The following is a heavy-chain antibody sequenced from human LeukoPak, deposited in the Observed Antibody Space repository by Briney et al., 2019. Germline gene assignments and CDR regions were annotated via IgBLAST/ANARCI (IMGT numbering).Heavy chain of an antibody. Sequence: ASVKVSCKASGYTFTGYYMHWVRQAPGQGLEWMGWINPNSGGTNYAQKFQGRVTMTRDTSTSTVYMELSSLRSEDTAVYHCARGGGSGWWNWFDPWGQGTLVTVSS. V-gene: IGHV1-2*02. J-gene: IGHJ5*02. CDR1: GYTFTGYY. CDR3: ARGGGSGWWNWFDP. D-gene: IGHD6-19*01. CDR2: INPNSGGT.